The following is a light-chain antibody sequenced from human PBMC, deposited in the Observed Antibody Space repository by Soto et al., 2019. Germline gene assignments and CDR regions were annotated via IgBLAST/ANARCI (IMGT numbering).Light chain of an antibody. Sequence: DIQMTQFPSSVSASVGDRVTITCRASQGFGGWLAWYQQNPWKAPKLLIYAASTLQSGVPSRFSGSGSGTDFTITIISLQPEDFATYYCLQADSFPPWTFGQGTKVEIK. CDR1: QGFGGW. V-gene: IGKV1-12*01. CDR2: AAS. J-gene: IGKJ1*01. CDR3: LQADSFPPWT.